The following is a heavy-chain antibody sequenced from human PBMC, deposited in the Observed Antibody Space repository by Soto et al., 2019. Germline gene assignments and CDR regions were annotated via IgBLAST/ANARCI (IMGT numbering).Heavy chain of an antibody. J-gene: IGHJ6*02. Sequence: TSETLSLTCTVSGGSLSSGGYYWSWIRPHPGKGLEWIGEIYHSGSTNYNPSLKRRVTLSVDKSKNQFSLKLNSVTAADTAVYYCVRAWNLGTVSVIYGMDVWGQGTTVTVSS. V-gene: IGHV4-39*07. CDR2: IYHSGST. CDR1: GGSLSSGGYY. D-gene: IGHD1-1*01. CDR3: VRAWNLGTVSVIYGMDV.